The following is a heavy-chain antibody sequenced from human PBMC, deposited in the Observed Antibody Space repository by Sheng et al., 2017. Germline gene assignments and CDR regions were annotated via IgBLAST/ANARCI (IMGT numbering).Heavy chain of an antibody. Sequence: QVQLQQWGAGLLKPSETMSLSCAVYGGSFSAYYWSWIRQSPGKGLEWIGEINHSGGTNYNPSLKSRVTISVDTSKKQFSLKLSSVTVADTAVYYCARSMVRGVGVLVRKRWFDPWGQGNPGSPSPQ. V-gene: IGHV4-34*01. CDR2: INHSGGT. CDR3: ARSMVRGVGVLVRKRWFDP. J-gene: IGHJ5*02. CDR1: GGSFSAYY. D-gene: IGHD3-10*01.